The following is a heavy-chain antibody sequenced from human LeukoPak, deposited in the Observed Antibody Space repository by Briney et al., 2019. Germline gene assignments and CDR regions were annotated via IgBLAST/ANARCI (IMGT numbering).Heavy chain of an antibody. CDR1: GFTFSSYS. V-gene: IGHV3-48*02. CDR3: ARVGTYYDFWSGYEYYFDY. D-gene: IGHD3-3*01. Sequence: GGSLRLSCAASGFTFSSYSMNRVRQAPGKGLEWVSYISSSSSTIYYADSVKGRFTISRDNAKNSLYLQMNSLRDEDTAVYYCARVGTYYDFWSGYEYYFDYWGQGTLVTVSS. J-gene: IGHJ4*02. CDR2: ISSSSSTI.